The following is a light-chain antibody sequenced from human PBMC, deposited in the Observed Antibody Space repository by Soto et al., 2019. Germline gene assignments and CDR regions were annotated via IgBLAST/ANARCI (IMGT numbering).Light chain of an antibody. CDR2: GAS. J-gene: IGKJ1*01. CDR3: QQYGSSPDT. CDR1: QSVSSSY. V-gene: IGKV3-20*01. Sequence: EIVLTQSPGTLSLSPGERATLSCRASQSVSSSYLAWYQQKPGQAPRLLIYGASSRATGIPVRFSGSGSGPDFTLTISRLEPEEFAVYYCQQYGSSPDTFGQGTKVEIK.